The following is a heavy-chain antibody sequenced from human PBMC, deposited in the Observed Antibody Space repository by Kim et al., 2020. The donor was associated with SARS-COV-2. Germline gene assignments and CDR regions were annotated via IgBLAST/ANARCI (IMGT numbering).Heavy chain of an antibody. V-gene: IGHV3-30*02. CDR3: AVGNIVATITWFDP. Sequence: ADSVKGRVTITKDNSKNAHYQQMNKLRDADTAVYYCAVGNIVATITWFDPWGQGTLVTVSS. J-gene: IGHJ5*02. D-gene: IGHD5-12*01.